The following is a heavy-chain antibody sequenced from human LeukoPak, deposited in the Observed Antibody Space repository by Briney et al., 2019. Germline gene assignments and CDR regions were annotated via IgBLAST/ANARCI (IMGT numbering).Heavy chain of an antibody. CDR3: ARGRQYYYYYVMDV. V-gene: IGHV3-74*01. J-gene: IGHJ6*04. D-gene: IGHD6-25*01. CDR1: GFTFSSYW. Sequence: GGSLRLSCAASGFTFSSYWMHWVRQAPGKGLVWVSRINSDGSSTSYADSVKGRLTISRDNAKNTLYLQMNSLRAEDTAVYYCARGRQYYYYYVMDVWGKGTTVTVSS. CDR2: INSDGSST.